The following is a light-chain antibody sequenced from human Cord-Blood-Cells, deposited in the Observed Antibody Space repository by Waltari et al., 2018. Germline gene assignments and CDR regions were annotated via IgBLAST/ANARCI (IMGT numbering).Light chain of an antibody. CDR2: DVS. Sequence: QSALTQPRSVSGSPGQSVTISCTGTSSDAGGYTYVSWYQQHPAKAPKLMIYDVSKRPSGVPDRFSGSKSGNTASLTISGLQAEDEADYYCCSYAGSYVVFGGGTKLTVL. CDR1: SSDAGGYTY. J-gene: IGLJ2*01. V-gene: IGLV2-11*01. CDR3: CSYAGSYVV.